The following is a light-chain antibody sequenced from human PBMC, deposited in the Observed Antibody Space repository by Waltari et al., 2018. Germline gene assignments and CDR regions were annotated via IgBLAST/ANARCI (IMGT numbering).Light chain of an antibody. CDR3: QQRSNWPRSIT. CDR2: DAS. V-gene: IGKV3-11*01. J-gene: IGKJ5*01. CDR1: RSVSSY. Sequence: EIVLTQTPATLSLSPAERATLSCRASRSVSSYLAWYQQTPGQAPRLLFYDASNRATGIPARCSGSGSGTDFTLTISSLEPEDFAVYYCQQRSNWPRSITFGQGTRLEIK.